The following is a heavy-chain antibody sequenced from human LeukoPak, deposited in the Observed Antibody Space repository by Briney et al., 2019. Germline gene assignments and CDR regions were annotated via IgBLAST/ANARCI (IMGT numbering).Heavy chain of an antibody. J-gene: IGHJ4*02. CDR3: ASSSVAAAEDY. CDR2: IYTSGST. D-gene: IGHD6-13*01. CDR1: GGSISSGSYY. Sequence: SETLSLTCTVSGGSISSGSYYWSWIRQPAGKGLEWIGRIYTSGSTNYNPSLKSRVTISVDTSKNQFSLKLSSVTAADTAVYYCASSSVAAAEDYWGQGTLVTVSS. V-gene: IGHV4-61*02.